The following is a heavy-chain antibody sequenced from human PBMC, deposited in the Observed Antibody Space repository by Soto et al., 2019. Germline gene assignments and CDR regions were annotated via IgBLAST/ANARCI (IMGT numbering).Heavy chain of an antibody. Sequence: VGSLRLSCAASGFTFSSYGMHWVRQAPGKGLEWVAVISYDGSNKYYADSVKGRFTISRDNSKNTLYLQMNSLRAEDTAVYYCATGYCSGGSCYSPAIHYYYYGMDVWGQGTTVTVSS. J-gene: IGHJ6*02. CDR2: ISYDGSNK. V-gene: IGHV3-30*03. D-gene: IGHD2-15*01. CDR1: GFTFSSYG. CDR3: ATGYCSGGSCYSPAIHYYYYGMDV.